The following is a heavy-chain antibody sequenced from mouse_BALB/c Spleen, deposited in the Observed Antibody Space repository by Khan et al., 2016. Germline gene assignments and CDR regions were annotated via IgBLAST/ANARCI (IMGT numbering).Heavy chain of an antibody. J-gene: IGHJ3*01. V-gene: IGHV2-9*02. CDR2: IWAGGST. CDR3: AREDQDFEAWFAS. Sequence: QVQLKESGPGLVAPSQSLSITCTVSGFSLTNSGVHWVRQPPRKGLDWLGVIWAGGSTDYNSALMSRLSITRDTTQNQVFLKMNSLQTDDTAMYYCAREDQDFEAWFASWGQEALVTVSA. CDR1: GFSLTNSG.